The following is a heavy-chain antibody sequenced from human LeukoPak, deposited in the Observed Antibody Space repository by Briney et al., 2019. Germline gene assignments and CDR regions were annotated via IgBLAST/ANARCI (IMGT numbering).Heavy chain of an antibody. CDR3: ARARGYCSGGSCYPGYGMDV. J-gene: IGHJ6*02. CDR1: GFTVSSNY. CDR2: IYSGGST. V-gene: IGHV3-53*01. Sequence: HSGRSLRLSCAASGFTVSSNYMSWVRQAPGKGLEWVSVIYSGGSTYYADSVKGRFTTSRDNSKNTLYLQMNSLRAEDTAVYYCARARGYCSGGSCYPGYGMDVWGQGTTVTVSS. D-gene: IGHD2-15*01.